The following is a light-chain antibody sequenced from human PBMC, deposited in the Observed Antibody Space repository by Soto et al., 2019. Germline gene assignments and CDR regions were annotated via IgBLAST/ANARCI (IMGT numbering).Light chain of an antibody. V-gene: IGKV1-39*01. CDR2: VAS. CDR3: QQSFTTPLT. CDR1: QSIGRF. Sequence: IQMTHSPSSLSASVGDRVTMTCLASQSIGRFLNWHQQKPGKAPNVLINVASTLRSGVPSRFSGSGSGTDFNLTINSLQPEDFATYFCQQSFTTPLTFGGGTKVDIK. J-gene: IGKJ4*01.